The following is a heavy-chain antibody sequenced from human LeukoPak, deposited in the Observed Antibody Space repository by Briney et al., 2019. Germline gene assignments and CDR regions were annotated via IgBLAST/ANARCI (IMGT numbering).Heavy chain of an antibody. CDR2: INTNTGNP. V-gene: IGHV7-4-1*02. CDR1: GYTFTGYY. J-gene: IGHJ5*02. D-gene: IGHD2-15*01. CDR3: ARAEGYCSGGSCYSYWFDP. Sequence: GASVKVSCKASGYTFTGYYMHWVRQAPGQGLEWMGWINTNTGNPTYAQGFTGRFVFSLDTSVSTAYLQISSLKAEDTAVYYCARAEGYCSGGSCYSYWFDPWGQGTLVTVSS.